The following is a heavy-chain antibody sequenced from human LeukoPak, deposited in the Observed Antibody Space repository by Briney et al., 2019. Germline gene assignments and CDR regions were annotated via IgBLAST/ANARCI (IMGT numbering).Heavy chain of an antibody. CDR3: AKDSSGYHEDFDY. Sequence: PGGSLRLSCAASGFTVSSNYMSWVRQAPGKGLEWVSVISSGGSTYYADSVKDRFTISRDNSKNTLYLQMNSLRAEDTAVYYCAKDSSGYHEDFDYWGQGTLVTVSS. V-gene: IGHV3-66*01. D-gene: IGHD3-22*01. CDR2: ISSGGST. J-gene: IGHJ4*02. CDR1: GFTVSSNY.